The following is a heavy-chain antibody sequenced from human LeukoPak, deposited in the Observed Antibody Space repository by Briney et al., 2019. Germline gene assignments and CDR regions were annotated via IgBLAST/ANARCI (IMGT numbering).Heavy chain of an antibody. J-gene: IGHJ6*03. Sequence: SETLSLTCIVSGYSISSGYYWGWIRQPPGKGLEWIGSIYHTGSTYYNPSLQSRVTMSVDTPRNQFSLKLSSVTAADTAVYYCARGSAPSLHHYYYYMDVWGQGTTVTVSS. CDR1: GYSISSGYY. CDR2: IYHTGST. V-gene: IGHV4-38-2*02. D-gene: IGHD4-11*01. CDR3: ARGSAPSLHHYYYYMDV.